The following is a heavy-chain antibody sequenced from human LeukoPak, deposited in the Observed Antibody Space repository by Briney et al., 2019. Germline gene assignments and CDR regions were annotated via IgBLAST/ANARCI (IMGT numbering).Heavy chain of an antibody. CDR3: AAPVDYGSGNYLS. J-gene: IGHJ5*02. CDR2: IYYSGST. V-gene: IGHV4-30-4*01. Sequence: PSETLSLTCTVSGGSISSGDYYWSWIRQPPGKGLEWIGYIYYSGSTYYNPSLKSRVTISVDTSKNQFSLKLSSVTAADTAVYYCAAPVDYGSGNYLSWGQGTLVTVSS. D-gene: IGHD3-10*01. CDR1: GGSISSGDYY.